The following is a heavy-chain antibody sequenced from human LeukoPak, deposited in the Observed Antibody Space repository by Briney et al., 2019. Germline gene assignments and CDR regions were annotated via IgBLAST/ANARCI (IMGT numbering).Heavy chain of an antibody. CDR1: GFTFSDYY. J-gene: IGHJ3*02. D-gene: IGHD6-19*01. V-gene: IGHV3-11*06. Sequence: GESLRLSCAASGFTFSDYYMSWIRQAPGKGLEWVSYISSSSSYTNYADSVKGRFTISRDNAKNSLYLQMNSLRAEDTAVYYCARGEAVAGPGNAFDIWGQGTMVTVSS. CDR3: ARGEAVAGPGNAFDI. CDR2: ISSSSSYT.